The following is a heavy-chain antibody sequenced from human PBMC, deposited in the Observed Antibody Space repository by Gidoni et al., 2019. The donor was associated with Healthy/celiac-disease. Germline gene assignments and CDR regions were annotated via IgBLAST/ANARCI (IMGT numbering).Heavy chain of an antibody. CDR2: IWYDGSNK. V-gene: IGHV3-33*01. CDR3: ARGSGEDTAMVRYGMDV. CDR1: GFTFSSYG. J-gene: IGHJ6*02. Sequence: QVQLVESGGGVVQPGRSLRLSCAASGFTFSSYGMHWVRQAPGKGLEWVAVIWYDGSNKYYADSVKGRFTISRDNSKNTLYLQMNSLRAEDTAVYYCARGSGEDTAMVRYGMDVWGQGTTVTVSS. D-gene: IGHD5-18*01.